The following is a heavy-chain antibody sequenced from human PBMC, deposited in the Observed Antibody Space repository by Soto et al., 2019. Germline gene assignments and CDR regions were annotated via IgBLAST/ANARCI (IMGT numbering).Heavy chain of an antibody. CDR1: GGSFSGYI. J-gene: IGHJ3*02. Sequence: SETLSLTCAVHGGSFSGYIWTWIRQPPGKGLQWIGQINDSGSTYYNPSLKSRVIISMHTSNDQFSLELTSVTAADTAVYYCARVWGGAFDIWGQGTMVTVSS. CDR2: INDSGST. D-gene: IGHD3-10*01. V-gene: IGHV4-34*01. CDR3: ARVWGGAFDI.